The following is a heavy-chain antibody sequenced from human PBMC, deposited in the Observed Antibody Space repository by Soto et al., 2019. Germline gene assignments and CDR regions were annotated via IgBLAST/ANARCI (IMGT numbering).Heavy chain of an antibody. J-gene: IGHJ4*02. CDR2: IYYSGAT. CDR3: ARGVSAGVDY. Sequence: SETLSLTCAVSGGSISSSNWWSWVRQPPGKGLEWIGYIYYSGATDYNPSLKSRVTMSIDTSENLFSLKLSSVTAADTAVYYCARGVSAGVDYWGQGTLVTVSS. V-gene: IGHV4-4*02. D-gene: IGHD1-26*01. CDR1: GGSISSSNW.